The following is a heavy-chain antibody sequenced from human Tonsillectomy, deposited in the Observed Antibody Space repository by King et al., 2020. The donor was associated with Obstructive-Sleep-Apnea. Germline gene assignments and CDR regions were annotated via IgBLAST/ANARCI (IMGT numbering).Heavy chain of an antibody. D-gene: IGHD1-14*01. CDR1: GGSISSYY. J-gene: IGHJ5*02. V-gene: IGHV4-59*01. CDR3: ARGGIPSGWFDP. CDR2: IYDSGST. Sequence: QLQESGPGLVKPSETLSLTCTVSGGSISSYYWSWIRKPPGKGLEWIGCIYDSGSTNYDTSLKSRVTISVDASKNHFSLKLSSVTAADTAVYYCARGGIPSGWFDPWGQGTLVTVSS.